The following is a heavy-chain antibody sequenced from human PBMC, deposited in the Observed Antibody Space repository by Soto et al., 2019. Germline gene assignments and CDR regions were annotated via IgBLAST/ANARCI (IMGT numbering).Heavy chain of an antibody. CDR3: ARGGTPSDY. V-gene: IGHV1-18*01. D-gene: IGHD3-16*01. J-gene: IGHJ4*02. CDR1: GYTFTNFD. Sequence: QVQLFQSGAEVKKPGASVTVSCKASGYTFTNFDISWVRQAPGQGLECMGWISAYNGNTNYAQNFKGRVTMTTATSTSTAYWELRSPRSDGTAVYHCARGGTPSDYWGQGTMVTVPS. CDR2: ISAYNGNT.